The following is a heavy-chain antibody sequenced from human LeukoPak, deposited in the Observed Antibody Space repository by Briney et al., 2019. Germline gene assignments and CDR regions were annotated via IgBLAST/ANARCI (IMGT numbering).Heavy chain of an antibody. V-gene: IGHV3-21*01. J-gene: IGHJ1*01. CDR2: ISSSSTYI. CDR3: ARDLTTSSTAYLHH. CDR1: GFTFSSYS. D-gene: IGHD6-6*01. Sequence: GGSLRLSCAASGFTFSSYSMNWVRQAPGKGLEWASSISSSSTYIYYADSVKGRFTISRDNAKNSLFLQMNSLRAEDTAVYYCARDLTTSSTAYLHHWGQGTLVTVSS.